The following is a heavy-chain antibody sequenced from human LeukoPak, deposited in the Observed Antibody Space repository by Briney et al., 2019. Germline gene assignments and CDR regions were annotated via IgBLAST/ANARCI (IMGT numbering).Heavy chain of an antibody. J-gene: IGHJ3*02. CDR3: ARSCSSSSCVDAFDI. CDR1: GFTFSSYS. V-gene: IGHV3-48*01. CDR2: ISSSSSTI. Sequence: GGSLRLSCAASGFTFSSYSMNWVRQAPGKGLEWVSYISSSSSTIYYADSVKGRFTISRDNAKNSLYLQMNSLRAEDTAVYYCARSCSSSSCVDAFDIWGQGTMVTVSS. D-gene: IGHD2-2*01.